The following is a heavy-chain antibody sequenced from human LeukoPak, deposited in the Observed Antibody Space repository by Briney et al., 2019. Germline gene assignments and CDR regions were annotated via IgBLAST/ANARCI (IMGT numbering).Heavy chain of an antibody. D-gene: IGHD2-2*01. Sequence: SETLSLTCAVYGGSFSGYYWSWIRQPAGKGLEWIGRIYTSGSTNYNPSLKSRVTISVDTSKNQFSLKLSSVTAADTAVYYCARHGGRRYCSSTSCYHYFDYWGQGTLVTVSS. CDR2: IYTSGST. V-gene: IGHV4-59*10. CDR1: GGSFSGYY. J-gene: IGHJ4*02. CDR3: ARHGGRRYCSSTSCYHYFDY.